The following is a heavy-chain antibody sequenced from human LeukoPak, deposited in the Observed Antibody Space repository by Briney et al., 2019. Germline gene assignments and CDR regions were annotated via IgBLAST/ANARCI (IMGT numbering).Heavy chain of an antibody. Sequence: SETLSLTCAVYGGSFSGYYWSWIRQPPGKGLEWIGEINHSGSTNYNPSPKSRVTISVDTSKNQFSLKLSSVTAADTAVYYCARPPYSSSPSAYFDYWGQGTLVTVPS. J-gene: IGHJ4*02. D-gene: IGHD6-13*01. V-gene: IGHV4-34*01. CDR1: GGSFSGYY. CDR2: INHSGST. CDR3: ARPPYSSSPSAYFDY.